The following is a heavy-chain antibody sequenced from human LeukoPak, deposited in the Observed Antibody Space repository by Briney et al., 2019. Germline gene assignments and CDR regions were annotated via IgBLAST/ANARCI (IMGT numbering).Heavy chain of an antibody. CDR3: ARHQATTYYYDSSGYYPPLG. J-gene: IGHJ4*02. V-gene: IGHV4-61*02. Sequence: SQTLSLTCTVSGGSISSGSYYWSWIRQPARKGLEWIGRIYTSGSTNYNPSLKSRVTISVDTSKNQFSLKLSSVTAADTAVYYCARHQATTYYYDSSGYYPPLGWGQGTLVTVSS. CDR2: IYTSGST. D-gene: IGHD3-22*01. CDR1: GGSISSGSYY.